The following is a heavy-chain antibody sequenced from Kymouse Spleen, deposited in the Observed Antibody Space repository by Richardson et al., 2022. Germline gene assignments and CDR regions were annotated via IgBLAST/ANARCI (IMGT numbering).Heavy chain of an antibody. D-gene: IGHD3-3*01. V-gene: IGHV3-33*01. CDR3: ARAPVLRFLEWLLWNYYYGMDV. Sequence: QVQLVESGGGVVQPGRSLRLSCAASGFTFSSYGMHWVRQAPGKGLEWVAVIWYDGSNKYYADSVKGRFTISRDNSKNTLYLQMNSLRAEDTAVYYCARAPVLRFLEWLLWNYYYGMDVWGQGTTVTVSS. J-gene: IGHJ6*02. CDR2: IWYDGSNK. CDR1: GFTFSSYG.